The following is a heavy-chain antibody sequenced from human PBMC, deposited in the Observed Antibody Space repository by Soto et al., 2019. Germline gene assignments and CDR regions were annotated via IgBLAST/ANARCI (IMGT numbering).Heavy chain of an antibody. V-gene: IGHV4-34*01. D-gene: IGHD5-18*01. CDR1: GGSFSGYY. Sequence: PSETLSLTCAVYGGSFSGYYWSWIRQPPGKGLEWIGEINHSGSTNYNPSLKSRVTISVDTSKNQFSLKLSSVTAADTAVYYCASGEDTLWAFDYWGQGTLVTVSS. J-gene: IGHJ4*02. CDR2: INHSGST. CDR3: ASGEDTLWAFDY.